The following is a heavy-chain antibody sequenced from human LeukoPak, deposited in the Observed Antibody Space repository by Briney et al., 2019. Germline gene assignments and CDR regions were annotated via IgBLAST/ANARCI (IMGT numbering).Heavy chain of an antibody. D-gene: IGHD2-2*01. V-gene: IGHV3-21*01. CDR3: ARDRCSSTSCYHHY. J-gene: IGHJ4*02. CDR1: GFTFSSYS. CDR2: ISSSSSYI. Sequence: SGGSLRLSCAASGFTFSSYSMNWVRQAPGKGLEWVSSISSSSSYIYYADSVKGRFTISRDNAKNSLYLQMNSLRAEDTAVYYCARDRCSSTSCYHHYWGQGTLVTVSS.